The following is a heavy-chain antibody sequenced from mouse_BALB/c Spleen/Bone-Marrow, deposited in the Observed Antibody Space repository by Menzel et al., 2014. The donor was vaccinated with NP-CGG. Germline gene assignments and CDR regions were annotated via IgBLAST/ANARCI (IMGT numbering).Heavy chain of an antibody. V-gene: IGHV1-4*01. CDR2: INPSGGYT. CDR1: GYTFTSYT. CDR3: ARAAYYRYDEGAWFAY. D-gene: IGHD2-14*01. J-gene: IGHJ3*01. Sequence: LQESGAELARPGASVKMSCKASGYTFTSYTMHWVKQRPGQGLEWIGYINPSGGYTNYNQKFKDKATLTADKSSSTAYMQLSSLTSEDSAVYYCARAAYYRYDEGAWFAYWGQGTLVTVSA.